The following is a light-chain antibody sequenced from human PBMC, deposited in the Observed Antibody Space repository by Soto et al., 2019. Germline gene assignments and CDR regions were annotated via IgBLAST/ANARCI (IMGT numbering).Light chain of an antibody. J-gene: IGLJ2*01. CDR1: SSNIGAGFD. Sequence: QSVLTQPPSVSGSPGQRVTISCTGSSSNIGAGFDVHWYQKLPGTAPKLLIFDNTNRPSGVPDRFSASTSGTSASLAISGRQPGEEDDYFCQSYDTSLSGPVVFGGGTKVTVL. CDR3: QSYDTSLSGPVV. CDR2: DNT. V-gene: IGLV1-40*01.